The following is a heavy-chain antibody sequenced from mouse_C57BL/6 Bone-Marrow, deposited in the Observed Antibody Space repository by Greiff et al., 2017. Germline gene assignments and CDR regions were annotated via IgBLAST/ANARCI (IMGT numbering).Heavy chain of an antibody. CDR1: GYTFTSYW. CDR2: IVPSDSYT. V-gene: IGHV1-59*01. Sequence: QVQLQQPGAELVRPGTSVKLSCTASGYTFTSYWLHWVKQRPGQGLEWIGVIVPSDSYTNYNQKFKGKATLTVDTSSSTAYMQLSSLTSEDSAVYYCARDILPPYSMDYWGQGTTVPVSS. J-gene: IGHJ4*01. D-gene: IGHD1-1*01. CDR3: ARDILPPYSMDY.